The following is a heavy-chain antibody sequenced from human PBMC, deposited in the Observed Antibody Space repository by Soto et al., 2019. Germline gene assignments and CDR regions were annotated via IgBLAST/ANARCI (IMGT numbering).Heavy chain of an antibody. CDR3: ASLELAEFREYYFDY. D-gene: IGHD1-26*01. J-gene: IGHJ4*02. Sequence: RASVKVSFKVSGYTLTELSMHWVRQAPGKGLEWMGGFDPEDGETIYAQKFQGRVTMTEDTSTDTAYMELSSLRSEDTAVYYCASLELAEFREYYFDYWGQGTLVTGSS. CDR1: GYTLTELS. CDR2: FDPEDGET. V-gene: IGHV1-24*01.